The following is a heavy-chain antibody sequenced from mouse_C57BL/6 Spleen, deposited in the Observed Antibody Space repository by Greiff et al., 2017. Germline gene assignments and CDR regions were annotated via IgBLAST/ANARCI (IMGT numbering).Heavy chain of an antibody. V-gene: IGHV5-6*01. CDR2: ISSGGSYT. CDR1: GFTFSSYG. CDR3: ARIYYYGSSYPWYIDV. Sequence: EVQGVESGGDLVKPGGSLKLSCEASGFTFSSYGMSWVRQTPDKRLEWVATISSGGSYTYYPDSVKGRFTISRDNAKNTLYLQMSSLKSEDTAMYYCARIYYYGSSYPWYIDVWGTGTSVTVSS. J-gene: IGHJ1*03. D-gene: IGHD1-1*01.